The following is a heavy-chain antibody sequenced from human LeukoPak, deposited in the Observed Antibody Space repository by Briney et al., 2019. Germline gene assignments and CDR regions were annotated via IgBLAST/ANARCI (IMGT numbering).Heavy chain of an antibody. CDR1: GYTFTRYA. CDR2: IKAGNGDT. Sequence: ASVKVSCKASGYTFTRYAVHWVRQAPGQRLRWMGWIKAGNGDTQYSQNLQGRVTITRDTSASTAYMELSSLRSEDTAVYFCARVDIVMVGYFDYWGQGTLVTVSS. D-gene: IGHD5-18*01. J-gene: IGHJ4*02. V-gene: IGHV1-3*01. CDR3: ARVDIVMVGYFDY.